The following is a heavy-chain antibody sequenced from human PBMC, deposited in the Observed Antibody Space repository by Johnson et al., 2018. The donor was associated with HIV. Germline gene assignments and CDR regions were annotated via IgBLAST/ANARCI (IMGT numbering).Heavy chain of an antibody. Sequence: QVQLVESGGGVVQPGGSLRLSCAASGFTFSSYGMHWVRQAPGKGLEWVAFIRYDGSNKYYADSVKGRFTISRDNSKNTLYLQMNSLRPEDTAVYYCARDSRSSEYPEAFDIWGQGTMVTVSS. CDR2: IRYDGSNK. D-gene: IGHD3-22*01. V-gene: IGHV3-30*02. J-gene: IGHJ3*02. CDR1: GFTFSSYG. CDR3: ARDSRSSEYPEAFDI.